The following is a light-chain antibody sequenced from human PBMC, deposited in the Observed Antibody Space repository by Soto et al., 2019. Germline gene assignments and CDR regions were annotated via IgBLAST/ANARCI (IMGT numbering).Light chain of an antibody. J-gene: IGLJ1*01. Sequence: QSVLTKPASVSVSPGQSITISCTGTSRDVGAYDYVSWYLQYPDKAPRLLIYYVDHRPSGVSSRFSGSKSGNTASLTISGLQAEDEGDYYCCSYADGSIYFFGTGTKVTV. CDR3: CSYADGSIYF. V-gene: IGLV2-14*03. CDR1: SRDVGAYDY. CDR2: YVD.